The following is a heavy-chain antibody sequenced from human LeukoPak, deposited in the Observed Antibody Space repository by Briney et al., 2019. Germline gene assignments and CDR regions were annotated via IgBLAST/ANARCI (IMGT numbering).Heavy chain of an antibody. CDR3: ARGGAMVDY. Sequence: PGGSLRLSCAASGFIVSSTYMNWVRQAPGKGLEWISVINSGGTTYYADSVKGRFTISRDDSNNMLFLQMNSLRAEDTAVYYCARGGAMVDYWGQGTLVTVSS. V-gene: IGHV3-53*01. CDR2: INSGGTT. D-gene: IGHD5-18*01. J-gene: IGHJ4*02. CDR1: GFIVSSTY.